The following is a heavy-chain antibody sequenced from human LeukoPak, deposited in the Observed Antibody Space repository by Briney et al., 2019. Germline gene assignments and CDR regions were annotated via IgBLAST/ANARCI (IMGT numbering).Heavy chain of an antibody. CDR2: ITGGGGGT. CDR3: AKNSGSYYDY. V-gene: IGHV3-23*01. D-gene: IGHD1-26*01. J-gene: IGHJ4*02. Sequence: GGSLRLSCVASGFTFSTYAMTWVRQAPGKGLEWASGITGGGGGTFYTDSVKGRFTISRDNSKNTVYLQMNSLRAEDTAVYYCAKNSGSYYDYWGQGTLVTVSS. CDR1: GFTFSTYA.